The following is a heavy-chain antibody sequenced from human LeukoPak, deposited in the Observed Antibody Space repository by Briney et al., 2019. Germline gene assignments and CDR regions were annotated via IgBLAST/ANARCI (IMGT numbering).Heavy chain of an antibody. D-gene: IGHD3-22*01. V-gene: IGHV4-59*01. CDR2: IYYSGST. CDR3: ARSYYYDSSGYYYGAFDI. J-gene: IGHJ3*02. CDR1: SGSISSYY. Sequence: SETLSLTCTVSSGSISSYYWSWIRQPPGKGLEWIGYIYYSGSTNYNPSLKSRVTISVDTSKNQFSLKLSSVTAADTAVYYCARSYYYDSSGYYYGAFDIWGQGTMVTVSS.